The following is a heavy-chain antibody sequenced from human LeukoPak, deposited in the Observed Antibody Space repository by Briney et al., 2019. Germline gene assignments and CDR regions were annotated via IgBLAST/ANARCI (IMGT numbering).Heavy chain of an antibody. D-gene: IGHD3-22*01. CDR3: ARGYYYDSSSHDY. CDR2: ISSSGNTI. CDR1: GFTFSDYY. Sequence: GGSLRLSCAASGFTFSDYYMRWIRQAPGKGLEWVSYISSSGNTIYYADSVKGRFTISRDNAKNSLYLQMNSLRAEDTAVYYCARGYYYDSSSHDYWGQGTLVTVSS. V-gene: IGHV3-11*01. J-gene: IGHJ4*02.